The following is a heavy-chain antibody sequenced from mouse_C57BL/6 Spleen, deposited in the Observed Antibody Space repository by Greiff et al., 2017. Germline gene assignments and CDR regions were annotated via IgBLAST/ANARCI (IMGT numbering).Heavy chain of an antibody. CDR1: GYTFTSYW. V-gene: IGHV1-59*01. CDR3: ASSDYEAWFAY. J-gene: IGHJ3*01. Sequence: QVQLQQPGAELVRPGTSVKLSCKASGYTFTSYWMPWVKQRPGQGLAWLGVIDPSDSYTTYNQKFQGKSTLTVDTSSSTAYMQLISLTSGDSAVYYCASSDYEAWFAYWGQGTLVTVSA. CDR2: IDPSDSYT. D-gene: IGHD2-4*01.